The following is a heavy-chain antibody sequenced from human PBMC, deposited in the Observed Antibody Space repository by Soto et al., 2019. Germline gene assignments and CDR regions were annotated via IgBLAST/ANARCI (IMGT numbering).Heavy chain of an antibody. V-gene: IGHV4-30-4*01. CDR2: IYYSGSA. D-gene: IGHD3-10*01. Sequence: SETLSLTCSVSGGSISSADYYWSWIRQPPGKDLEWIGYIYYSGSAYYNPALKSRVTISIDTSKDQFSLTLSYVTAADTAIYYCARVLYYGSGTSDLWGQGTLVTVSS. J-gene: IGHJ5*02. CDR3: ARVLYYGSGTSDL. CDR1: GGSISSADYY.